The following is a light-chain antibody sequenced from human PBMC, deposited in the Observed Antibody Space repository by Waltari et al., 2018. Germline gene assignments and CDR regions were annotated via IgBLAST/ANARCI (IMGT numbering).Light chain of an antibody. J-gene: IGKJ1*01. Sequence: EIVLTQSPSTLSLSAGERATLSCRASQSISGSYLAWYQQNPGQAPRLLIFGASIRGTGIPDKYSGSGSETDFTLTISRLDPEDSAVYYCQQYDTSPRTFGPGTKVEI. V-gene: IGKV3-20*01. CDR1: QSISGSY. CDR3: QQYDTSPRT. CDR2: GAS.